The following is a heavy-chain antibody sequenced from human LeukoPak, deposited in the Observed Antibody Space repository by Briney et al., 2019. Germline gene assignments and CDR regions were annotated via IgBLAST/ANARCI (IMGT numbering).Heavy chain of an antibody. D-gene: IGHD4-11*01. V-gene: IGHV3-48*01. Sequence: GGSLRLSCAASGFTFSSYSMNWVRQAPGKGLEWVSCISSGSSTIYYADSVKGRFTISRDIAKNSLYLQMNSLRAEDTAVYYCARDLYSDYVFDYWGQGTLVTVSS. CDR3: ARDLYSDYVFDY. J-gene: IGHJ4*02. CDR1: GFTFSSYS. CDR2: ISSGSSTI.